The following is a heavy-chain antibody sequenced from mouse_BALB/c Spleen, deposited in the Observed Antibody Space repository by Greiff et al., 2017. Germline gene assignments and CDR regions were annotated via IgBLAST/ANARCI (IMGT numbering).Heavy chain of an antibody. CDR1: GFTFSSYG. V-gene: IGHV5-6*01. CDR2: ISSGGSYT. D-gene: IGHD3-3*01. CDR3: ARQGTGVAY. Sequence: EVQLVESGGDLVKPGGSLKLSCAASGFTFSSYGMSWVRQTPDKRLEWVATISSGGSYTYYPDSVKGRFTISRDNAKNTLYLQMSSLKSEDTAMYYCARQGTGVAYWGQGTLVTVSA. J-gene: IGHJ3*01.